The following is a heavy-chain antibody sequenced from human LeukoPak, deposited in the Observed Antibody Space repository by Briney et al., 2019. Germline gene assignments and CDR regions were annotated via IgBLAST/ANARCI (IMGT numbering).Heavy chain of an antibody. CDR3: ARDVVGALDY. CDR2: IRPDGGER. Sequence: PGGSLRLSCAASGFTFSNYWMSWVRQAPGKGLEWVANIRPDGGERNYVDSVKGRFTISRDNGKNSLYLQMHSLRAEGTAVYYCARDVVGALDYWGQGTLVTVSS. CDR1: GFTFSNYW. V-gene: IGHV3-7*01. J-gene: IGHJ4*02. D-gene: IGHD1-26*01.